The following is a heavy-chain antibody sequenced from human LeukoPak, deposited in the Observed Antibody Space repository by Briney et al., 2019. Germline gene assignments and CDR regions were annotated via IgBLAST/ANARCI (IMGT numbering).Heavy chain of an antibody. V-gene: IGHV4-61*10. D-gene: IGHD5-12*01. CDR2: IYYSGST. CDR1: GGSITSGDYY. Sequence: PSETLSLTCTVSGGSITSGDYYWNWIRQPAGKGLEWIGYIYYSGSTNYNPSLRSRVTISVDTSKNQFSLKLNSVTAADTAVYYCARTSGYDFLDYWGQGTLVTVSS. J-gene: IGHJ4*02. CDR3: ARTSGYDFLDY.